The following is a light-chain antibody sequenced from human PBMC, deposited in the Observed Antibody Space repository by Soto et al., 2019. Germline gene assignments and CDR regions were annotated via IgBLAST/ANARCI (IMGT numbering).Light chain of an antibody. Sequence: EIVLTQSPGTLSLSPGERATLSCRASQSVSSSYLAWYQQKPGQAPRLLISGASSRATGIPDRFSGSGSGTDFTLTSSRPEPEDFAVYYCQQYGSPSFTFGPGTKVDIK. CDR1: QSVSSSY. J-gene: IGKJ3*01. CDR3: QQYGSPSFT. CDR2: GAS. V-gene: IGKV3-20*01.